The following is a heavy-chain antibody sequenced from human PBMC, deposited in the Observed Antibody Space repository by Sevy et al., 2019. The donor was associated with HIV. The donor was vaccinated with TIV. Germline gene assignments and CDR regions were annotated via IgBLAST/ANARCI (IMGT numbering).Heavy chain of an antibody. CDR3: AGGGWDFWSGYYNWFDP. D-gene: IGHD3-3*01. J-gene: IGHJ5*02. Sequence: SETLSLTCTVSGGSINSYYWSWIRQPPGKRLEWIGYIYDSGTTKYNPFLKSRVTLSLDTSKNQFSLKVSSVTAADTAVYYCAGGGWDFWSGYYNWFDPWGQGTLVTVSS. CDR1: GGSINSYY. CDR2: IYDSGTT. V-gene: IGHV4-59*01.